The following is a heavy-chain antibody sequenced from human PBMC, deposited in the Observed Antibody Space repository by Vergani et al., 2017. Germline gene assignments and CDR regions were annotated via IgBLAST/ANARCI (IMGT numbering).Heavy chain of an antibody. J-gene: IGHJ4*02. V-gene: IGHV1-46*03. Sequence: QVLLVQSGAEVKKPGASVRVSCKTSGYPFTNYYIHWVRQAPGQGLEWMGIINPSGGSTTYAQQFQGRLTMTRDTSTSTVYMDLSNLRSEDTAVYYCARPHGDILPPDPRRLDYWGRGTLVTVSS. CDR3: ARPHGDILPPDPRRLDY. CDR2: INPSGGST. CDR1: GYPFTNYY.